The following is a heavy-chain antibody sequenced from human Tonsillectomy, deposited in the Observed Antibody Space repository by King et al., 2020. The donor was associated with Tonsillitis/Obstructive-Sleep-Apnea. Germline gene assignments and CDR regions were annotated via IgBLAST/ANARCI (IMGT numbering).Heavy chain of an antibody. Sequence: VQLVESGGGLVQPGGSLRLSCAASGFTFSSYWMSWVRQAPGKGLEWVANIKQDGSEKYYVDSVKGRFTISRDNAKNSLYLQMNSLRAEDTAVYYCARYSSGWLLYYFDYWGQGTLVTVSS. V-gene: IGHV3-7*04. CDR3: ARYSSGWLLYYFDY. J-gene: IGHJ4*02. CDR2: IKQDGSEK. CDR1: GFTFSSYW. D-gene: IGHD6-19*01.